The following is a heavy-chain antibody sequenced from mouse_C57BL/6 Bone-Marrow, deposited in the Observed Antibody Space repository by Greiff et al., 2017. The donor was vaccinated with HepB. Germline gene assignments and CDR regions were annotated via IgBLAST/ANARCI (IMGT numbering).Heavy chain of an antibody. J-gene: IGHJ3*01. Sequence: VHVKQSGPELVKPGASVKISCKASGYSFTDYNMNWVKQSNGKSLEWIGVINPNYGTTSYNQKFKGKATLTVDQSSSTAYMQLNSLTSEDSAVYYCAIYYYGSSRGAYWGQGTLVTVSA. D-gene: IGHD1-1*01. CDR1: GYSFTDYN. V-gene: IGHV1-39*01. CDR3: AIYYYGSSRGAY. CDR2: INPNYGTT.